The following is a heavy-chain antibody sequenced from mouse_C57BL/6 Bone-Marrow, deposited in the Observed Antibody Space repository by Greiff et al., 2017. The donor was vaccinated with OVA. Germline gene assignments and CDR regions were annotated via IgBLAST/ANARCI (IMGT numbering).Heavy chain of an antibody. V-gene: IGHV1-19*01. CDR2: INPYNGGT. J-gene: IGHJ4*01. Sequence: EVQLQQSGPVLVKPGASVKMSCKASGYTFTDYYMNWVKQSHGKSLEWIGVINPYNGGTSYNQKFKGKATLTVDKSSSTAYMELNSLTSEDSAVYYCAKDGNRNHYAMDYWGQGTSVTVSS. CDR1: GYTFTDYY. CDR3: AKDGNRNHYAMDY. D-gene: IGHD2-1*01.